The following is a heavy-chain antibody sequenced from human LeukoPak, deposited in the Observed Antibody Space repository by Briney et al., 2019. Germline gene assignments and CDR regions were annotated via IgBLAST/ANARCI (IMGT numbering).Heavy chain of an antibody. Sequence: ASVKVSCKASGATFSSYAINWVRQATGQGLEWMGIINPSGGSTSYAQKFQGRVTMTRDTSTSTVYMELSSLRSEDTAVYYCARGGKWLGDAFDIWGQGTMVTVSS. D-gene: IGHD6-19*01. V-gene: IGHV1-46*01. CDR1: GATFSSYA. CDR2: INPSGGST. J-gene: IGHJ3*02. CDR3: ARGGKWLGDAFDI.